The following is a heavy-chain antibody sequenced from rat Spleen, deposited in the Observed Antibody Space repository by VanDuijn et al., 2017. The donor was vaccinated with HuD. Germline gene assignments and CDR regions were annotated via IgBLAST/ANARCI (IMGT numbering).Heavy chain of an antibody. CDR3: ARGAYGSYGY. CDR2: ITYSGGI. CDR1: GYDITNNY. D-gene: IGHD1-3*01. Sequence: EVQLQESGPGLVKPSQSLSLTCSVSGYDITNNYWGWIRKFPGNKMELMGFITYSGGISYNTSLQSRISITRDLSKNQFFLQLNSVTTEDTGTYYGARGAYGSYGYWGQGVMVTVSS. V-gene: IGHV3-1*01. J-gene: IGHJ2*01.